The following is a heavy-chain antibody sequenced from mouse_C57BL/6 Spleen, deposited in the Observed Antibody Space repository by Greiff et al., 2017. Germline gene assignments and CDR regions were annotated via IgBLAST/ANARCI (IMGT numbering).Heavy chain of an antibody. CDR2: IWRGGST. V-gene: IGHV2-5*01. J-gene: IGHJ4*01. CDR1: GFSLTSYG. CDR3: AKKEKIHYYAMDY. Sequence: QVQLQQSGPGLVQPSQSLSITCTVSGFSLTSYGVHWVRQSPGKGLEWLGVIWRGGSTDYNAAFMSRLSITKDNSKSQVFFKMNSLQADDTAIYYCAKKEKIHYYAMDYWGQGTSVTVSS.